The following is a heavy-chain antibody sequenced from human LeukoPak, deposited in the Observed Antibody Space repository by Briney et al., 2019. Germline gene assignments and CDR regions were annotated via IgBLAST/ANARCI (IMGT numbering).Heavy chain of an antibody. CDR3: ARAYYDILTTDS. D-gene: IGHD3-9*01. V-gene: IGHV3-23*01. CDR2: IGASGEST. Sequence: GGSLRLSCAASGLTFSVAAMTWVRQAPGKGLEWVSLIGASGESTYYADSVKGRFTISRDDSKNTLYLQMNSLRAEDTAVYFCARAYYDILTTDSWGQGTLVSVSS. J-gene: IGHJ4*02. CDR1: GLTFSVAA.